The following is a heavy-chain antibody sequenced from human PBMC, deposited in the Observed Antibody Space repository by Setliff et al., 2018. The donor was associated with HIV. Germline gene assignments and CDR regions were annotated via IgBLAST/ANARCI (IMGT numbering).Heavy chain of an antibody. CDR1: GFAFSDYY. Sequence: GESLTISCAASGFAFSDYYMSWVRQAPGKGLEWLSYISDTGSTTYFADSVKGRFSISRDNAKTSLYLQMSSLRAEDTAVYFCARNLGVAALGDDGQVDHYYYYMDVWGKGTTVTVSS. V-gene: IGHV3-11*04. D-gene: IGHD4-17*01. CDR3: ARNLGVAALGDDGQVDHYYYYMDV. J-gene: IGHJ6*03. CDR2: ISDTGSTT.